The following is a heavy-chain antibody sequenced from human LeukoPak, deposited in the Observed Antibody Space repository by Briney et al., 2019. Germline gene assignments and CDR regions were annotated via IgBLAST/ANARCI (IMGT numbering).Heavy chain of an antibody. V-gene: IGHV1-18*01. J-gene: IGHJ6*04. Sequence: ASVKVSCKTSGYTLTTYGISWVRQAPGQGLEWLGWISAYNGDTNYAQNLQGRVTLTTDTSTSTAYMELRSLRSDDTAVYYCARGPPYYDILTGYYTLRGMDVWGKGTTVTVSS. CDR3: ARGPPYYDILTGYYTLRGMDV. CDR2: ISAYNGDT. CDR1: GYTLTTYG. D-gene: IGHD3-9*01.